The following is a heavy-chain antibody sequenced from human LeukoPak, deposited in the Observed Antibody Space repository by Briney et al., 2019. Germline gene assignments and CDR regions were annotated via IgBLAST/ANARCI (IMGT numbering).Heavy chain of an antibody. CDR2: IKQDGSEK. V-gene: IGHV3-7*01. CDR1: GFTFNSYW. Sequence: PGGSLRLSCAASGFTFNSYWMSWVRQAPGKGLEWVANIKQDGSEKYYVDSVKGRFTISRDNAKNSLYLQMNSLRAEDTAVYYCASSIAARYFDYWGQGTLVTVSS. J-gene: IGHJ4*02. D-gene: IGHD6-6*01. CDR3: ASSIAARYFDY.